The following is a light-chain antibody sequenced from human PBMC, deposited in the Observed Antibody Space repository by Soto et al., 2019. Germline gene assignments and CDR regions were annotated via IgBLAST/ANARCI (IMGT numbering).Light chain of an antibody. CDR3: QQYNVWPLT. J-gene: IGKJ4*01. CDR2: VAS. CDR1: QSVSSN. V-gene: IGKV3-15*01. Sequence: ERVVMQSPATLSVSPGERATLSCRASQSVSSNLAWYQQKPGQTPKLLIYVASTRATGIPARFSGSGSGTEFTLTISSLQSEDFAVYYCQQYNVWPLTFGGGTKVEFK.